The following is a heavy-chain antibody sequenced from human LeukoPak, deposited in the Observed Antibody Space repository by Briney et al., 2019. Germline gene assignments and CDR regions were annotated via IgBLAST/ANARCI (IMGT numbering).Heavy chain of an antibody. J-gene: IGHJ4*02. CDR1: GFTFSSYA. CDR3: AKGPLIEVAGTTWDY. D-gene: IGHD6-19*01. Sequence: GGSLRLSCAASGFTFSSYAMTWVRQAPGEGLQWVSGISGSGTSAYYADSVRGRFTISRDNSRNTLYLHMNSLRADDTAVYYCAKGPLIEVAGTTWDYWGQGTLVTVSS. CDR2: ISGSGTSA. V-gene: IGHV3-23*01.